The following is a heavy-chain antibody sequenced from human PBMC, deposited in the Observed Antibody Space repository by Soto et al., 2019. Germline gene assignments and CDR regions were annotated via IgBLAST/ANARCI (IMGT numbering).Heavy chain of an antibody. CDR3: ARHGTAMAQYYYHYYMDV. CDR1: GYSFTSYW. D-gene: IGHD5-18*01. Sequence: PGESLKISCKGSGYSFTSYWIGWVRQMPGKGLEWMGIIYPGDSDTRYSPSFQGQVTISADKSISTAYLQWSSLKASDTAMYYCARHGTAMAQYYYHYYMDVWGKGTTVTVSS. J-gene: IGHJ6*03. V-gene: IGHV5-51*01. CDR2: IYPGDSDT.